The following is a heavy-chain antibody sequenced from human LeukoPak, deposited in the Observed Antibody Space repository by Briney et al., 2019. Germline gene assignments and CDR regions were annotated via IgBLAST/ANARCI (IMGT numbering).Heavy chain of an antibody. CDR3: ASVDYGDSKDDY. J-gene: IGHJ4*02. CDR2: ISSSGSTI. D-gene: IGHD4-17*01. V-gene: IGHV3-48*03. CDR1: GFTFSSYE. Sequence: GGSLRFSCAASGFTFSSYEMNWVRQAAGKGLEWVSYISSSGSTIYYADSVKGRFTISRDNAKNSLYLQMNSLSAEDTAVYYCASVDYGDSKDDYWGEGTLVTVSA.